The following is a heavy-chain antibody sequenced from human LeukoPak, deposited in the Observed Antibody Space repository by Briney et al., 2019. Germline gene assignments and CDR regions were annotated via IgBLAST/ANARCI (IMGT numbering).Heavy chain of an antibody. J-gene: IGHJ4*02. Sequence: PSETLSLTCTVSGGSISSYYWSWIRQPPGKGLEWIGYIYYSESTNYNPSLKSRVTISVDTSKNQFSLKLSSVTAADTAVYYCARGSGYGFEIDYWGQGTLVTVSS. CDR3: ARGSGYGFEIDY. CDR2: IYYSEST. D-gene: IGHD5-12*01. V-gene: IGHV4-59*01. CDR1: GGSISSYY.